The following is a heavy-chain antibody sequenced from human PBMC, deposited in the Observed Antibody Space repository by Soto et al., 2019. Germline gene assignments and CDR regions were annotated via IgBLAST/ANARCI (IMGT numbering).Heavy chain of an antibody. CDR2: VYSSGST. CDR3: ARRAVVAVTGSLDNWLDP. D-gene: IGHD2-21*01. V-gene: IGHV4-59*01. Sequence: SETLSLTCSVSGDSITSYNWNWLRQPPGKALEWIGYVYSSGSTNYNPSLKSRVTISVDTSRNQFSLKVNSVTAADTAMYYCARRAVVAVTGSLDNWLDPWGQGILVTVSS. J-gene: IGHJ5*02. CDR1: GDSITSYN.